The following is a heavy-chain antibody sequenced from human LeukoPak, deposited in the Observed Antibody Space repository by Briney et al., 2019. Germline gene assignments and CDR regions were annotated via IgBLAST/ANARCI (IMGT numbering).Heavy chain of an antibody. CDR2: IFYSGNT. D-gene: IGHD5-18*01. CDR3: ARRPRIQLWSTRGGYYFDY. J-gene: IGHJ4*02. CDR1: GGSINSSSYY. Sequence: SETLSLTCTVSGGSINSSSYYWGWIRQPPGKGLEWIGSIFYSGNTYDNPSLKSRVTISVDTSKNQFSLKLSSVTAADTAVYYCARRPRIQLWSTRGGYYFDYWGQGTLVTVSS. V-gene: IGHV4-39*01.